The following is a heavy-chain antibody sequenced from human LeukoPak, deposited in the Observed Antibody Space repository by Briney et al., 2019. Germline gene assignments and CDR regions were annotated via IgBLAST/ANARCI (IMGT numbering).Heavy chain of an antibody. CDR1: GGSISSSSYY. J-gene: IGHJ4*02. V-gene: IGHV4-39*01. CDR3: ARRSSSGSDY. Sequence: SETLSLTCTVSGGSISSSSYYWGWIRQPPGKGLEWIGSIYYSGSTYYNPSLKSRVTISVDTSKNQFSLKLSSVTAADTAVYYCARRSSSGSDYWGQGTLVTVSS. CDR2: IYYSGST. D-gene: IGHD3-22*01.